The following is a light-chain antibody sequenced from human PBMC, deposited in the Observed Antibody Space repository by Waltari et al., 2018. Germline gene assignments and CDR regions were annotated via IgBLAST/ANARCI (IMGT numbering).Light chain of an antibody. V-gene: IGKV4-1*01. CDR2: WAS. J-gene: IGKJ4*01. CDR1: HKLLYPFSHKTY. CDR3: QQYFSPPPT. Sequence: DFVMTQSQDSLALSPGDRATINCKPSHKLLYPFSHKTYLAWYQQKPGQPPKLLIYWASTRQSGVPDRFIGSGSETDFTLTISSLQPEDAAVYYCQQYFSPPPTFGGGTKVEIK.